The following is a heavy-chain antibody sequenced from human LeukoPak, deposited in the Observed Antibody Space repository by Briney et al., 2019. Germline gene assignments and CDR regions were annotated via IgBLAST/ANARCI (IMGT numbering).Heavy chain of an antibody. CDR3: ARGGERGLWFVDY. CDR2: IYTSGST. Sequence: SETLSLTCTVSGGSISSGSYYWSWIRQPAGMGLEWIGRIYTSGSTNYNPSLKSRVTISVDTSKNQFSLKLSSVTAADTAVYYCARGGERGLWFVDYWGQGTLVTVSS. J-gene: IGHJ4*02. D-gene: IGHD3-10*01. V-gene: IGHV4-61*02. CDR1: GGSISSGSYY.